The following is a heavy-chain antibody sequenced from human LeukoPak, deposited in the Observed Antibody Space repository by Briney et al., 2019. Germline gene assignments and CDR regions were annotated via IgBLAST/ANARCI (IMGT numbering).Heavy chain of an antibody. V-gene: IGHV3-7*03. Sequence: PGGSLRLSCAASGFTFSSYWMSWVRQAPGKGLEWVANIKQDGSEKYYVDSVKGRFTISRDNAKSSLYLQMNSLRAEDTAVYYCARVRCSGGSCYFDYFDYWGQGTLVTVSS. D-gene: IGHD2-15*01. CDR2: IKQDGSEK. CDR1: GFTFSSYW. CDR3: ARVRCSGGSCYFDYFDY. J-gene: IGHJ4*02.